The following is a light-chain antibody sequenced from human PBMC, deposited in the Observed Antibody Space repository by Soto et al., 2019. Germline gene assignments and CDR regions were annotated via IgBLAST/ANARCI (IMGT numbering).Light chain of an antibody. Sequence: QSVLTQPASVSGSPGQSITISCTGTSSDIGSYKLVSWYQQHPGKAPKLMLYEVTYRPSGVSNRFSGSKSGNTASLTISVLQAEDEADYYCCSYTVTNSLVFGGGTKLTVL. CDR1: SSDIGSYKL. J-gene: IGLJ2*01. V-gene: IGLV2-14*02. CDR3: CSYTVTNSLV. CDR2: EVT.